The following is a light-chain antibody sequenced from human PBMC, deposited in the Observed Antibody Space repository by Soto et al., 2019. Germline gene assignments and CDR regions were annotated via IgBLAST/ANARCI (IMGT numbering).Light chain of an antibody. CDR1: QSLVYSDGNTY. CDR2: KVS. V-gene: IGKV2-30*01. Sequence: DVVMTQSPLSLPVTLGQPASISCRSSQSLVYSDGNTYLSWFHQRPGQSPRRLIYKVSTRDTGVPVRVTGSGSGTNFTMKISRVEAEDVGVYYCMQNIYWPFTFGPGTKVDFK. CDR3: MQNIYWPFT. J-gene: IGKJ3*01.